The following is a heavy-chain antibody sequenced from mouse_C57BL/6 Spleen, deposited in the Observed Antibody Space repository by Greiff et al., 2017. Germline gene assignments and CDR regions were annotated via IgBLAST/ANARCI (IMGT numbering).Heavy chain of an antibody. V-gene: IGHV14-3*01. Sequence: DVKLVESVAELVRPGASVKLSCTASGFNIKNTYMHWVKQRPEQGLEWIGRIDPANGKTKYAPKFQGKATITADTSSNTAYLQLSSLTSEDTAIYYCASTAQATKYYFDYWGQGTTLTVSS. CDR2: IDPANGKT. D-gene: IGHD3-2*02. J-gene: IGHJ2*01. CDR3: ASTAQATKYYFDY. CDR1: GFNIKNTY.